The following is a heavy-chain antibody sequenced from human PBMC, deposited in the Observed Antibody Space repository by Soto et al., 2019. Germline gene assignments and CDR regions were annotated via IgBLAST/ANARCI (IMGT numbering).Heavy chain of an antibody. D-gene: IGHD1-1*01. CDR2: MNPNTGNL. J-gene: IGHJ4*02. CDR3: ARRAETNGWNGFGADKYYFDF. V-gene: IGHV1-8*01. Sequence: VASVKVSCKASGYTFTSYDIYWVRQATGQGLEWMGWMNPNTGNLGYAQKFQGRVTVTSDTSINTVHMELSSLRSEDTAVYYCARRAETNGWNGFGADKYYFDFWGQGTLVTVSS. CDR1: GYTFTSYD.